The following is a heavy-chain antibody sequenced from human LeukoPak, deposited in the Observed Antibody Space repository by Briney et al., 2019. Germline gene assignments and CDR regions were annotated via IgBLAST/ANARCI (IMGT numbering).Heavy chain of an antibody. D-gene: IGHD2-15*01. CDR1: GGSLSRGDYY. V-gene: IGHV4-30-4*01. Sequence: PSETLSLTCTVSGGSLSRGDYYWTWIRQPPGRGLEWIGYIYHSGNTYYNPSLKSRLSISLDTSRNQFSLRLSSVSAADTAVYYCARKDGSSYYFDNWGQGTLVTVSA. J-gene: IGHJ4*02. CDR2: IYHSGNT. CDR3: ARKDGSSYYFDN.